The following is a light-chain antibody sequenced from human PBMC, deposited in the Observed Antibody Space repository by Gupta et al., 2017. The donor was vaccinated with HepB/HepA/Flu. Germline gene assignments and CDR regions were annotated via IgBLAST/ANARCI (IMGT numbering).Light chain of an antibody. V-gene: IGLV2-23*02. Sequence: QSALTQPASVSGSPGQSITISCPGTSSDVGSYKLVSWYQQHPGKAPKLMIYEVSKRPSGVSNRFSGSKSGNTASLTISGLQAEDEADYYCCSYAGSSTSLYVFGTGTKVTVL. CDR3: CSYAGSSTSLYV. CDR2: EVS. CDR1: SSDVGSYKL. J-gene: IGLJ1*01.